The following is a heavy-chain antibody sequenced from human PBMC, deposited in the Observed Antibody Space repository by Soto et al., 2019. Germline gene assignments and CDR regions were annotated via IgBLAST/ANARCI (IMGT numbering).Heavy chain of an antibody. Sequence: QEHLVHSGAEVKKPGASVTVSCQASGYLFSTYSVHWVRHAPGQALQWMGVIDPSDGSTIYAQQFQDRITLTSDTSARTVFLGLTSLTFDDTAISYWTKGFVTRQLPNHFSYGMDVRGQGTTVTVAS. D-gene: IGHD6-6*01. CDR2: IDPSDGST. CDR3: TKGFVTRQLPNHFSYGMDV. J-gene: IGHJ6*02. V-gene: IGHV1-46*01. CDR1: GYLFSTYS.